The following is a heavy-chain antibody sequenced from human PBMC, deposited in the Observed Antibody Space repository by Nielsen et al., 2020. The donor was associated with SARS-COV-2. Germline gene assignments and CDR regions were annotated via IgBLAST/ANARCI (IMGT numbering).Heavy chain of an antibody. CDR3: ASASSSWSNYYYYMDV. D-gene: IGHD6-13*01. V-gene: IGHV4-31*03. J-gene: IGHJ6*03. CDR1: GGSISSSSYY. CDR2: IYYSGST. Sequence: SETLSLTCTVSGGSISSSSYYWSWIRQHPGKGLEWIGYIYYSGSTYYNPSLKSRVTISVDTSKNQFSLKLSSVTAADTAVYYCASASSSWSNYYYYMDVWGKGTTVTVSS.